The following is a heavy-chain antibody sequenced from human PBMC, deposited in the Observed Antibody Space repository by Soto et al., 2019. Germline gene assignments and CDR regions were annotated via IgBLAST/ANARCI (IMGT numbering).Heavy chain of an antibody. Sequence: TLYLTCTVSVGSVSSGGYYRSWILQHPGKGLEWIGYIYYSGSTYYNPSLKSRVTISVDTSKNQFSLKLSSVTAADTAVYYCARDSSEIVATIMGGVRWRDYYGMDVWGQGTTVTVSS. CDR3: ARDSSEIVATIMGGVRWRDYYGMDV. CDR1: VGSVSSGGYY. CDR2: IYYSGST. V-gene: IGHV4-31*03. D-gene: IGHD5-12*01. J-gene: IGHJ6*02.